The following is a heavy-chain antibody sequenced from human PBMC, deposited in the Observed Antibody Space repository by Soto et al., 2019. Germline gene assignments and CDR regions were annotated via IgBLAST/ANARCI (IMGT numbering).Heavy chain of an antibody. V-gene: IGHV3-11*01. CDR3: ASHYDMWSGYLSPVDY. CDR1: GYTFSDYY. D-gene: IGHD3-3*01. Sequence: QVQLVESGGDLVKPGGSLRLSCEASGYTFSDYYMSWIRQAPGKGLEWISYIDTSGTKIYYADSVKGRFTITRDNANKWLYLEMNGLRDGDTAVYYCASHYDMWSGYLSPVDYWGQGTLVTVSS. J-gene: IGHJ4*02. CDR2: IDTSGTKI.